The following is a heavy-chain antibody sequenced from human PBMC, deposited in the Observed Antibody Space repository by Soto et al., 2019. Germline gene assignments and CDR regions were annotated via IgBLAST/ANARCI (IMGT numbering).Heavy chain of an antibody. CDR2: MNPNSGDT. D-gene: IGHD2-15*01. Sequence: QVQLEQSGAEVKKPGASVKVSCKASGYSFTSYDINWVRQATGQGLEWMGWMNPNSGDTGYAQKFQGRVTMTRNTARSTAYMELSSRRSEDTAVYYCARGGGDCSGGRCYLWFDPWGQGTLVTVSS. V-gene: IGHV1-8*01. CDR1: GYSFTSYD. J-gene: IGHJ5*02. CDR3: ARGGGDCSGGRCYLWFDP.